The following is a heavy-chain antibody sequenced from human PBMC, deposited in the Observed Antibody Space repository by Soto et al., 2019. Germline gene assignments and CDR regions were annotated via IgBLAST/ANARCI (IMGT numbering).Heavy chain of an antibody. CDR2: IWYDGSNK. Sequence: PGGSLRLSCAASGFTFSSYGMHWVRQAPGKGLEWVAVIWYDGSNKYYADYVKGRFTISRDNSKNTLYLQMNSLRAEDTAVYYCARDSVGFLEWLFSIYYYYMDVWGKGTTVTVSS. J-gene: IGHJ6*03. CDR1: GFTFSSYG. V-gene: IGHV3-33*01. D-gene: IGHD3-3*02. CDR3: ARDSVGFLEWLFSIYYYYMDV.